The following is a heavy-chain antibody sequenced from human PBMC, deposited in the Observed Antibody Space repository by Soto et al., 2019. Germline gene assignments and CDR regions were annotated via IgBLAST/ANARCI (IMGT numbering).Heavy chain of an antibody. CDR2: INAGNGNT. CDR3: ARDFLSRVTYYYDSSGAGLDY. D-gene: IGHD3-22*01. V-gene: IGHV1-3*01. CDR1: GYTFTSYA. Sequence: ASVKVSCKASGYTFTSYAMHWVRQAPGQRLEWMGWINAGNGNTKYSQKFQGRVTITRDTSASTAYMELSSLRSEDTAVYYCARDFLSRVTYYYDSSGAGLDYWGQGALVTVA. J-gene: IGHJ4*02.